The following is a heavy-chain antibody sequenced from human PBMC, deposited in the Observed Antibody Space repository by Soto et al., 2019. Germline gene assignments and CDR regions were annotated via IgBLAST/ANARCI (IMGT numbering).Heavy chain of an antibody. CDR3: ASSYGSGYRAFDY. CDR2: VNPIVSMS. CDR1: GDTFNFYS. J-gene: IGHJ4*02. D-gene: IGHD3-10*01. Sequence: QVQLVQSGAEVKRPGSSVKVSCKASGDTFNFYSINWVRQAPGLGLEWMGMVNPIVSMSNYAQKFQGRVTMPADKSTRTAYMELSSLRSEDTAIYYCASSYGSGYRAFDYWGQGALVTVSS. V-gene: IGHV1-69*02.